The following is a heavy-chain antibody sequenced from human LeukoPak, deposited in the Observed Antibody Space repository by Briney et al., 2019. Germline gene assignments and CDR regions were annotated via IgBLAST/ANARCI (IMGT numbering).Heavy chain of an antibody. V-gene: IGHV1-46*01. CDR2: INPSGGST. CDR1: GYTFTSYY. D-gene: IGHD6-13*01. CDR3: ASEPIAVAPNDAFDI. J-gene: IGHJ3*02. Sequence: ASVKVSCKASGYTFTSYYMHWVRQAPGQGLEWMGIINPSGGSTSYAQKFQGRVTMTRDTSTSTVYMEPSSLRSEDTAVYYCASEPIAVAPNDAFDIWGQGTMVTVSS.